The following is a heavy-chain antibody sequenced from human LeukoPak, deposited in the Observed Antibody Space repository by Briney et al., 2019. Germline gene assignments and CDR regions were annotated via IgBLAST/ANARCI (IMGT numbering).Heavy chain of an antibody. V-gene: IGHV3-48*03. J-gene: IGHJ4*02. CDR2: ISSSGSTI. Sequence: GGSLRLSCAASGFTFSSYEMNWVRQAPGKGLEWVSYISSSGSTIYYADSVKGRFTVSRDNSKNTLYLQMNSLRAEDTAVYYCAKDFGGDYPYYFDYWGQGTLVTVSS. CDR1: GFTFSSYE. CDR3: AKDFGGDYPYYFDY. D-gene: IGHD2-21*02.